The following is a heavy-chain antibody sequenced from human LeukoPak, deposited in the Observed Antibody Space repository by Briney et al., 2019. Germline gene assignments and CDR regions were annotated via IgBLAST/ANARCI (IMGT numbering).Heavy chain of an antibody. Sequence: GGSLRLSCAASGFTFSSYSMNWVRQAPGKGLEWVSYISSSSSTIYYADSVKGRFTISRDNAKNSLYLQMNSLRAEDTAVYYCARDSSGWTYSYGTHDSGGHGPLVT. J-gene: IGHJ5*01. V-gene: IGHV3-48*01. D-gene: IGHD5-18*01. CDR2: ISSSSSTI. CDR3: ARDSSGWTYSYGTHDS. CDR1: GFTFSSYS.